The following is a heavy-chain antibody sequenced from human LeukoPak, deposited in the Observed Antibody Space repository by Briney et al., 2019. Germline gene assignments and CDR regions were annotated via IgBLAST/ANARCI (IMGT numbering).Heavy chain of an antibody. CDR2: ISSSSSYI. CDR1: GFAFSSYS. J-gene: IGHJ4*02. Sequence: GGSLRLSCAASGFAFSSYSMNWVRQAPGKGLEWVSSISSSSSYIYYADSVKGRFTISRDNAKNSLYLQMNSLRAEDTAVYYCARAAGGERMDYWGQGTLVTVSS. D-gene: IGHD2-21*01. CDR3: ARAAGGERMDY. V-gene: IGHV3-21*01.